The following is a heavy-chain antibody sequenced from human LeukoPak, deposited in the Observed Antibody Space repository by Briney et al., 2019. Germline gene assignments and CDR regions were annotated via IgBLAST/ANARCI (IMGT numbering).Heavy chain of an antibody. D-gene: IGHD3-22*01. CDR2: IIPLFGTP. CDR1: GGTFSAYA. J-gene: IGHJ4*02. V-gene: IGHV1-69*05. CDR3: ASLDNSGYYSIDY. Sequence: SVKVSCKVSGGTFSAYAISWVRQAPGQGLEWMGGIIPLFGTPNYAQMFQGRLTITTDESTSTAYMELSSLRSEDTAVYYCASLDNSGYYSIDYWGQGTLVTVSS.